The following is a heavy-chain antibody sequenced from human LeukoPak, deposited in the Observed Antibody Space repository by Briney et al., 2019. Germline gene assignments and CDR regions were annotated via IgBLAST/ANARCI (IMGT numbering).Heavy chain of an antibody. D-gene: IGHD2-15*01. J-gene: IGHJ4*02. Sequence: ASVKVSCKASGYTFTSYYMHWVRQAPGQGLEWMGIINPSGGSTSYAQKFQGRVTMTRDTSTSTVYMELSSLRSEDTAVYYCARVRRCSGGSCYFRLDYWGQGTLVTVSS. CDR2: INPSGGST. CDR1: GYTFTSYY. V-gene: IGHV1-46*01. CDR3: ARVRRCSGGSCYFRLDY.